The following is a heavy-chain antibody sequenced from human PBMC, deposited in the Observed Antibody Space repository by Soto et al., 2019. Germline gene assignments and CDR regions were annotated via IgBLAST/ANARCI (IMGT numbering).Heavy chain of an antibody. D-gene: IGHD2-2*01. CDR1: GGSFSGYY. Sequence: QVQLQRWGAGLLKPSETLSLTCAVYGGSFSGYYWSWIRQPPGKGLEWIGEINHSGSTNYNPSIKSRVTILVDTSENQFSLKLSSVTAADTAVYYCARGRGWSSTSCYRSVWVGFDPWGQGTLVTVSS. J-gene: IGHJ5*02. CDR2: INHSGST. V-gene: IGHV4-34*01. CDR3: ARGRGWSSTSCYRSVWVGFDP.